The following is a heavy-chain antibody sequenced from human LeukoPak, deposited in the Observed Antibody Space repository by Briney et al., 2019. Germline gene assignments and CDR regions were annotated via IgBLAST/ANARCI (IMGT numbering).Heavy chain of an antibody. J-gene: IGHJ4*02. Sequence: GGSLRLSCAAPGFTFSSYGMNWVRQAPGKGLEWVSYISPSSSTIYYADSGKGRFTISRDNAKNSLYLQMNSLRAEDTAVYYCAREHTPFGSGCTAAYWGQGTLATVSS. D-gene: IGHD6-19*01. CDR1: GFTFSSYG. CDR3: AREHTPFGSGCTAAY. V-gene: IGHV3-48*01. CDR2: ISPSSSTI.